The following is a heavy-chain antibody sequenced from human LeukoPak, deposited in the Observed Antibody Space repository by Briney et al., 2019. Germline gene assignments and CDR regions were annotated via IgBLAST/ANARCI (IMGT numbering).Heavy chain of an antibody. D-gene: IGHD3-22*01. CDR1: GGSISSVSYY. CDR2: IYNSGST. CDR3: ASSLYDTRGYYFDY. V-gene: IGHV4-39*01. Sequence: SETLSLTCAVSGGSISSVSYYWGWIRQPPGKGLEWIGSIYNSGSTYYNPSLKSRVTISVDTSKNQFSLKLTSVTAADTAMYYCASSLYDTRGYYFDYWGQGTLVTVSS. J-gene: IGHJ4*02.